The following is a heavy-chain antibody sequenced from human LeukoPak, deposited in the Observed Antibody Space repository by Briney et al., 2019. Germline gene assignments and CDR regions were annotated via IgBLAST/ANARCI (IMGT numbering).Heavy chain of an antibody. CDR1: GGSISSSSYY. D-gene: IGHD3-22*01. CDR3: ARRPRRYYYDSSGYGGFDY. CDR2: IYYSGST. Sequence: SETLSLTCTVSGGSISSSSYYWGWIRQPPGKGLEWIGSIYYSGSTHYNPSLKSRVTISVDTSKNQFSLKLSSVTAADTAVYYCARRPRRYYYDSSGYGGFDYWGQGTLVTVSS. J-gene: IGHJ4*02. V-gene: IGHV4-39*01.